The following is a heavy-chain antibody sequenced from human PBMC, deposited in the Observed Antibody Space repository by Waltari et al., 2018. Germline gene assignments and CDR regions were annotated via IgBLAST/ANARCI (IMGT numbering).Heavy chain of an antibody. CDR2: IYSGGCT. CDR1: GFTFSSYA. D-gene: IGHD3-10*01. V-gene: IGHV3-23*03. J-gene: IGHJ4*02. CDR3: AKDRRVTMVRGVIIKVDYFDY. Sequence: EVQLLESGGGLVQPGGSLRLSCAASGFTFSSYAMRWVRQAPGKGLEWVSVIYSGGCTYYADSVKGRFTISRDNSKNTLYLQMNSLRAEDTAVYYCAKDRRVTMVRGVIIKVDYFDYWGQGTLVTVSS.